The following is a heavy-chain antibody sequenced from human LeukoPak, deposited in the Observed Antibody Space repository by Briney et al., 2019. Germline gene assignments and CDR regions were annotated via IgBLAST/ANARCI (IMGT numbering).Heavy chain of an antibody. Sequence: SETLSLTCTVSGGSISSSSFYWGWIRQPPGKGLEWIGRIYYSGSTYYSPSLKSRVTISVDTSKNQFSLKLSSMTAADTAVYYCARHGAAMITSRLYFDSWGQGILVTVSS. CDR3: ARHGAAMITSRLYFDS. CDR2: IYYSGST. CDR1: GGSISSSSFY. D-gene: IGHD3-16*01. J-gene: IGHJ4*02. V-gene: IGHV4-39*01.